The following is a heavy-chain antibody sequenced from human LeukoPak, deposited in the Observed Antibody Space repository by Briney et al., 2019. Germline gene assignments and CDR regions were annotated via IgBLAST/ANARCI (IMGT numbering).Heavy chain of an antibody. CDR1: GYTFTDYH. CDR2: INPNSGGT. CDR3: TIDEWELPGY. V-gene: IGHV1-2*02. J-gene: IGHJ4*02. D-gene: IGHD1-26*01. Sequence: ASVKVSCKASGYTFTDYHIYWVRQAPGQGLEWMGWINPNSGGTNYAQKFQGRVTLTRDTSITTAHMEMNRLTSDDTAVYFCTIDEWELPGYWGQGTRVTVAT.